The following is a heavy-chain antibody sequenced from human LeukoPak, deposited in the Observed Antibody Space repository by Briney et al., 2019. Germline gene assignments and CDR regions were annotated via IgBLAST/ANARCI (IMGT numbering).Heavy chain of an antibody. J-gene: IGHJ4*02. CDR2: INSDGSST. CDR3: AREVPRGGTYYEDY. Sequence: GGSLRLSCAASGFSFSNFWMHWVRQAPGRGLVWVSRINSDGSSTIYADSVKGRFTISRDNAKNTLHLQMNSLRAEDTAVYYCAREVPRGGTYYEDYWGQGTLVTVSS. V-gene: IGHV3-74*01. CDR1: GFSFSNFW. D-gene: IGHD1-26*01.